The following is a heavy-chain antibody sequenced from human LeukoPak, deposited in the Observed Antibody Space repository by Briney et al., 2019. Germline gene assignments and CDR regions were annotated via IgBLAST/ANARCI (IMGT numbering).Heavy chain of an antibody. J-gene: IGHJ4*02. CDR3: AKDTPIEGSGSYLFDY. V-gene: IGHV3-23*01. D-gene: IGHD3-10*01. CDR2: ISGSGGST. CDR1: GFTFSSYA. Sequence: PGGSLRLSCAASGFTFSSYAMSWVRQAPGKGLEWVSAISGSGGSTYYADSVKGRFTISRDNSKNTLYLQMNSLRAEDTAVYYCAKDTPIEGSGSYLFDYWGQGTLVTVSS.